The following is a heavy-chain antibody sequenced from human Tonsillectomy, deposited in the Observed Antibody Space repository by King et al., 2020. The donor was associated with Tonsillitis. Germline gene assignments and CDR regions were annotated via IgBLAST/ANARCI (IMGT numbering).Heavy chain of an antibody. J-gene: IGHJ6*02. D-gene: IGHD3-3*01. V-gene: IGHV3-74*01. CDR2: TNSDGSST. CDR3: ASPSEIFGWSSYYYAMDV. CDR1: GFTFRSSW. Sequence: VQLVESGGALVQPGGSLRLSCAASGFTFRSSWMHWVRQAPGKGLVWVSRTNSDGSSTSYADSVKGRFTISRDNAKNTLYLQMNSLRAEDTAVYYCASPSEIFGWSSYYYAMDVWGQGTTVTVSS.